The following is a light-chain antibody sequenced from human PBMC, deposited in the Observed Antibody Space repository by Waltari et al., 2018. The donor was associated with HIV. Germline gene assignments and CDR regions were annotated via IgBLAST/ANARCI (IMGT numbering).Light chain of an antibody. V-gene: IGKV1-39*01. CDR3: QQSYSSLST. CDR2: AAS. Sequence: DIQMTQSPSSLSASLGDRVTITCRASQSIDTYLNWYQQRPGEAPKLLIYAASNLQSGVPSRFSGRGSGTEFTLTISSLQPEDFATYFCQQSYSSLSTFGQGTKL. CDR1: QSIDTY. J-gene: IGKJ2*01.